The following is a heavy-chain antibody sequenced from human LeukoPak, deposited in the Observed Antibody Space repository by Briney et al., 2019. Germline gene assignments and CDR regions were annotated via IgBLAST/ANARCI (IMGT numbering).Heavy chain of an antibody. V-gene: IGHV3-33*06. CDR1: GFTFSSYG. Sequence: QPGRSLRLSCAASGFTFSSYGMHWVRQAPGKGLEWVAVIWYDGSNKYYADSVKGRFTISRDNSKNTLYLQMNSLRAEDTAVYYCAKIRFLEEGVFDIWGQGTMVSVSS. CDR3: AKIRFLEEGVFDI. D-gene: IGHD3-3*01. CDR2: IWYDGSNK. J-gene: IGHJ3*02.